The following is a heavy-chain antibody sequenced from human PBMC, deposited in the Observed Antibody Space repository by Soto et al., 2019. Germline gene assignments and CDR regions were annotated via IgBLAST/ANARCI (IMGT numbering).Heavy chain of an antibody. CDR1: GYTFTSYG. CDR2: ISAYNGNT. CDR3: ARGPDDGDYPPYYGMDV. J-gene: IGHJ6*02. V-gene: IGHV1-18*01. Sequence: QVQLVQSGAEVKKPGASVKVSCKASGYTFTSYGISWVRQAPGQGLEWMGWISAYNGNTNYAQKLQGRVTRTTDTSASTAYMELRSLRSDDTGVYYCARGPDDGDYPPYYGMDVWGQGTTVTVSS. D-gene: IGHD4-17*01.